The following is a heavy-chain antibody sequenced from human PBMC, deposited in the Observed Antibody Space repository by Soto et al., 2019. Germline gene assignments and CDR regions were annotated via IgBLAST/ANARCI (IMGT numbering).Heavy chain of an antibody. Sequence: SVKVSCKASGGTFSSYAIRWVRQAPGQGLEWMGGIIPIFGTANYAQEFQGRVTITADESTSTAYMELSSLRSEDTAVYYCASPGRTLYSSSSQLDYWGQGTLVTVSS. CDR2: IIPIFGTA. CDR1: GGTFSSYA. CDR3: ASPGRTLYSSSSQLDY. J-gene: IGHJ4*02. D-gene: IGHD6-6*01. V-gene: IGHV1-69*13.